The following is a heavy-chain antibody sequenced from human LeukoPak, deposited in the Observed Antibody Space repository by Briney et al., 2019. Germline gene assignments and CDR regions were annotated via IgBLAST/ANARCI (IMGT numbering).Heavy chain of an antibody. CDR1: GYTFTSYG. V-gene: IGHV1-18*01. CDR3: ARDFHSSGYYHYFHY. CDR2: ISGYNGNT. D-gene: IGHD3-22*01. Sequence: ASVKVSCKASGYTFTSYGISWVRQAPGQALEWMGWISGYNGNTSYAQKLQGRVTMTTDTSTSTAYMELGSLRSDDTAVYYCARDFHSSGYYHYFHYWGQGTLVTVSS. J-gene: IGHJ4*02.